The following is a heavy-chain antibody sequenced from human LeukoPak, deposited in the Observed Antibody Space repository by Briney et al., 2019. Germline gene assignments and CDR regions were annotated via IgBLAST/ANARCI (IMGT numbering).Heavy chain of an antibody. CDR2: MNPNSGNT. Sequence: ADSVKVSCKASRYTFTSYDINWVRQATGQGLEWMGWMNPNSGNTGYAQKFHGRVTMTRNTSISTAYMELSSLRSQDTPVYDCERKNYGSNRWFVPWGQGTLVTVS. J-gene: IGHJ5*02. V-gene: IGHV1-8*01. D-gene: IGHD3-10*01. CDR3: ERKNYGSNRWFVP. CDR1: RYTFTSYD.